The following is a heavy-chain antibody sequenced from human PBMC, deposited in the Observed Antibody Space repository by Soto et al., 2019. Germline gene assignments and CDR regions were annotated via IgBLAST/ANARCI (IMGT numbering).Heavy chain of an antibody. D-gene: IGHD3-22*01. Sequence: QITLKESGPTLVKPTQTLTLTCTFSGFSLSTSGVGVGWIRQPPGKALEWLALIYWDDDKRYSPSLKSRLTITKDTSKNQVVLTMTNMDPVDTATYYCAHRRPGRVYYYDSSGPHRGAYFDYWGQGTLVTVSS. CDR3: AHRRPGRVYYYDSSGPHRGAYFDY. CDR1: GFSLSTSGVG. CDR2: IYWDDDK. J-gene: IGHJ4*02. V-gene: IGHV2-5*02.